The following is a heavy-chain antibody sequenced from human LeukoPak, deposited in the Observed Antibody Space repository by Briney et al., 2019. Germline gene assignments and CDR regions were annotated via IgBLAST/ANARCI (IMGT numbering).Heavy chain of an antibody. D-gene: IGHD4-17*01. CDR3: ASLRSNYGDYLASDY. V-gene: IGHV3-48*01. CDR1: GFTFSSYS. Sequence: GGSLRLSCAASGFTFSSYSMNWVRQAPGKGLEWASYISSSSSTIYYADSVKGRFTISRDNAKNSLYLQMNSLRAEDTAVYYCASLRSNYGDYLASDYWGQGTLVTVSS. J-gene: IGHJ4*02. CDR2: ISSSSSTI.